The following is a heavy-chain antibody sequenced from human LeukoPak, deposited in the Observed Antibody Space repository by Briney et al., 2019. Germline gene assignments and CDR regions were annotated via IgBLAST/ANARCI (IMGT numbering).Heavy chain of an antibody. CDR3: ARATFDTAMVLGYYFDY. CDR2: IYTSGST. Sequence: SETLSLTCTVSGGSISSYYWSWIRQPAGKGLEWIGRIYTSGSTNYNPSLKSRVTMSVDTSKNQFSLKLSSVTAADTAVYYCARATFDTAMVLGYYFDYWGQGTLVTVSS. V-gene: IGHV4-4*07. D-gene: IGHD5-18*01. J-gene: IGHJ4*02. CDR1: GGSISSYY.